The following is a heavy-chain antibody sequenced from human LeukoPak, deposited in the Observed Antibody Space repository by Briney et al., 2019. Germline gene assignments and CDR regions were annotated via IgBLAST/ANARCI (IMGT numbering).Heavy chain of an antibody. Sequence: GGSLRLSCAASGFTFRSYTMNWVRQAPGKGPEWVSGISDSGGRTYYAGSVKGRFTISRDNSKNTLYLQMNSLRAEDTAVYYCAKDYYSSGSYLNALDIWGRGTMVIVSS. V-gene: IGHV3-23*01. D-gene: IGHD3-10*01. CDR3: AKDYYSSGSYLNALDI. CDR2: ISDSGGRT. CDR1: GFTFRSYT. J-gene: IGHJ3*02.